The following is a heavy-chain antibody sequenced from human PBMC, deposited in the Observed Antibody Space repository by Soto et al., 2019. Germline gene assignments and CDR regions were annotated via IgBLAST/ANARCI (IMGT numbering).Heavy chain of an antibody. V-gene: IGHV3-11*01. CDR1: GFTFSDYY. J-gene: IGHJ4*02. CDR2: ISSSGSTI. Sequence: PGGSLRRSCAASGFTFSDYYISWIRQAPGKGLEWVSYISSSGSTIYYADSVKGRFAISRDNAKNSLYLQMNSLRAEDTAVYYCARDQWELPIPDYWGQGTLVTVHS. CDR3: ARDQWELPIPDY. D-gene: IGHD1-26*01.